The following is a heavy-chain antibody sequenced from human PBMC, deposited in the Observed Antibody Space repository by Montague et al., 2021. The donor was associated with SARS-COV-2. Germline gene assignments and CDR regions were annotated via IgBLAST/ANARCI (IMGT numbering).Heavy chain of an antibody. V-gene: IGHV3-11*05. CDR2: ISSSSSYT. CDR3: ARDLRRQWLFRRYAPGDHDAFDI. CDR1: GFTFSDYY. Sequence: SLRLSCAASGFTFSDYYMGWIRQAPGKGLEWVSYISSSSSYTYYADSVKGRFTISRDNAKNSLYLHMNTLRAEDTAVYYCARDLRRQWLFRRYAPGDHDAFDIWGQGTMVTVSS. J-gene: IGHJ3*02. D-gene: IGHD6-19*01.